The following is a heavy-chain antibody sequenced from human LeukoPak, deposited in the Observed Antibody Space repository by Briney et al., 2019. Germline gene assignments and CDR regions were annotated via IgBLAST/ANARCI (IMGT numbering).Heavy chain of an antibody. J-gene: IGHJ4*02. D-gene: IGHD3-9*01. CDR1: GFIFSTYW. CDR3: ARDSDWAFDY. Sequence: GGSLRLSCAASGFIFSTYWMSWVRQAPGKGLEWVANTKEDGSESHYVDSVKGRFTISRDNAKNSLYLQMNSLRAEDTAVYYCARDSDWAFDYWGQGSLVTVSS. CDR2: TKEDGSES. V-gene: IGHV3-7*01.